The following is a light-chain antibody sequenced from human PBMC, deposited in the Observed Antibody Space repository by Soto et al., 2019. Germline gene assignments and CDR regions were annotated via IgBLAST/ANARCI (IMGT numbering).Light chain of an antibody. V-gene: IGKV1-5*01. CDR1: QSLSRW. CDR2: DAS. CDR3: QQYDSYPWT. Sequence: DIQMTHSPSTLPASVGDRVTITCRASQSLSRWLAWYQQKPGKAPKLLIYDASSLESGVPSRFSGSASGTEFTLSITPLQPDDFATYYCQQYDSYPWTFGQGTKVDIK. J-gene: IGKJ1*01.